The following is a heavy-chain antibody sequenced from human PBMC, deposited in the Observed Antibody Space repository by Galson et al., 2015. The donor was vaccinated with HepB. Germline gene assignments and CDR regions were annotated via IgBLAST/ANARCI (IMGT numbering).Heavy chain of an antibody. V-gene: IGHV3-23*01. CDR3: AKVLPPVRYCSGTTCYERGYFQH. Sequence: SLRLSCAASGFTFSNYAMSWVRQAPGKGLEWVSTISGSGGSTYYADSVKGRFTISRDDSKNTLYLQMNSLRAEDTAVYYCAKVLPPVRYCSGTTCYERGYFQHWGQGTLVTVSS. CDR2: ISGSGGST. D-gene: IGHD2-2*01. J-gene: IGHJ1*01. CDR1: GFTFSNYA.